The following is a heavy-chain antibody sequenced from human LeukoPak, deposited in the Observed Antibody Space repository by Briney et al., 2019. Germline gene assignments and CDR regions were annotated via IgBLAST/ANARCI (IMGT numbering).Heavy chain of an antibody. CDR3: STGDRGWQDY. CDR1: GLDFRNAW. Sequence: PGGSLGLSCAASGLDFRNAWMSWVRQAPGKGLEWVAHIKRNTDPGTTSYVAPVEGRFTVSRDDSKNTLYLQMNSLKIEDTGVYYCSTGDRGWQDYWGRGTLVTVSS. J-gene: IGHJ4*02. V-gene: IGHV3-15*01. CDR2: IKRNTDPGTT. D-gene: IGHD6-19*01.